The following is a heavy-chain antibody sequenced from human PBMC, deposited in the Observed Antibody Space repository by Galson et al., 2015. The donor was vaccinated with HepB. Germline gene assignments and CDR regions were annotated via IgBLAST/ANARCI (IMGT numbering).Heavy chain of an antibody. Sequence: SVQASCKASGYTFTNYGISWGRQAPGQGLEWMGWISADNGNTIYAQKFQGRVTTTTDTSTSTAYMELRSLRSEDTAVYYCARTYYYDTRHFDYWGQGTLVTVSS. J-gene: IGHJ4*02. CDR1: GYTFTNYG. CDR2: ISADNGNT. CDR3: ARTYYYDTRHFDY. V-gene: IGHV1-18*01. D-gene: IGHD3-22*01.